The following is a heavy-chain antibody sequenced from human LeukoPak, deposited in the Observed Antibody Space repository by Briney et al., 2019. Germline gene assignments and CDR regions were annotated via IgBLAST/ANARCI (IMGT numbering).Heavy chain of an antibody. V-gene: IGHV1-69*05. CDR3: ARANYSGSGSLSSDWFDP. CDR1: GGTFSSNA. CDR2: IIPIFGTP. Sequence: SVKVSCKASGGTFSSNAINWVRQAPGQGLEWMGGIIPIFGTPHFAQKFQGRVTMTTDESTSTAYMELSSLRSEDTAVYYCARANYSGSGSLSSDWFDPWGQGTLVTVSS. D-gene: IGHD3-10*01. J-gene: IGHJ5*02.